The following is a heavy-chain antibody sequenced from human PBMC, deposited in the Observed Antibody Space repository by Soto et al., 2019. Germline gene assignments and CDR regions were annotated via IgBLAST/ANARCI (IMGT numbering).Heavy chain of an antibody. V-gene: IGHV1-69*01. J-gene: IGHJ6*02. CDR1: GGTFSSYA. CDR2: IIPIFGTA. Sequence: QVQLVQSGAEVKKPGSSVKVSCKASGGTFSSYAISWVRQAPGQGLEWMGGIIPIFGTANYAQKFQGRVTITADESTSTAYREVSSLRSEDTAVYYCARGYGYCSSTSCYAAANYYYYYGMDVWGQGTTVTVSS. CDR3: ARGYGYCSSTSCYAAANYYYYYGMDV. D-gene: IGHD2-2*03.